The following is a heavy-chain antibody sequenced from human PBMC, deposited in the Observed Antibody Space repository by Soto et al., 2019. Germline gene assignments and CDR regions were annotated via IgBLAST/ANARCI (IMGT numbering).Heavy chain of an antibody. V-gene: IGHV3-23*01. CDR3: AKYPEYSAYDGSYFDY. CDR2: ISGTGGTT. CDR1: GFTFRSYA. J-gene: IGHJ4*02. Sequence: PXGSLRLSGAASGFTFRSYAMSWVRQAPGKGLEWVSVISGTGGTTYYADSVKGRFTFSGDNSKSTLHLQMNSLRTEDTAIYYCAKYPEYSAYDGSYFDYWGQGTLVTVSS. D-gene: IGHD5-12*01.